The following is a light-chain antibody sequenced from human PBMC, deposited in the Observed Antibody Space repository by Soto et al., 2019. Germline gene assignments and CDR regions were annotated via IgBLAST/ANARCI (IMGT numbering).Light chain of an antibody. CDR2: DAS. Sequence: EIVLTQSPATLSLSPGERATLSCRASQSVSSYLAWYQQKPGQAPRLLIYDASNRSTGIPARFSGSGSGTDFTLTISSPEPEDFAVYYCQQRSTTWTFGQGTKVVIK. CDR3: QQRSTTWT. V-gene: IGKV3-11*01. J-gene: IGKJ1*01. CDR1: QSVSSY.